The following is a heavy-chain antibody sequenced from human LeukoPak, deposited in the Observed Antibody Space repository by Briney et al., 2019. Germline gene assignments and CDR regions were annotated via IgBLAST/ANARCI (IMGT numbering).Heavy chain of an antibody. J-gene: IGHJ4*02. V-gene: IGHV1-8*01. CDR3: VRGLPLGYCTYGVCYPPKHLDF. Sequence: GASVKVSCKASGYTFTSYDINWVRQATGQGLEWMGWMNPNSGNTGYAQKFQARVTITRDTSISAAYMELSSLTSDDTAVYFCVRGLPLGYCTYGVCYPPKHLDFWGQGTLVTVSS. D-gene: IGHD2-8*01. CDR2: MNPNSGNT. CDR1: GYTFTSYD.